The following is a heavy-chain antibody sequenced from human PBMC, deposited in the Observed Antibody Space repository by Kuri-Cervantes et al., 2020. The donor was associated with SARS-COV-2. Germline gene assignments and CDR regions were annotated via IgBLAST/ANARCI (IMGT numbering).Heavy chain of an antibody. CDR3: AREITMVRGVIVTSNY. CDR1: GGSISSYY. J-gene: IGHJ4*02. Sequence: SETLSLTCTVSGGSISSYYWSWIRQPAGKGLEWIGRIYTSGSTNYNPSLKSRVTMSVDTSKNQFSLKLSSVTAADTAVYYCAREITMVRGVIVTSNYWGQGTLVTVSS. CDR2: IYTSGST. D-gene: IGHD3-10*01. V-gene: IGHV4-4*07.